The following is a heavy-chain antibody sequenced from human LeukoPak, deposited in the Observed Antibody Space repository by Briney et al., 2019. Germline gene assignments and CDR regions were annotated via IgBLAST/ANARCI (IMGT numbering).Heavy chain of an antibody. CDR2: IYTSGST. CDR3: ARRHCSSTSCYVDY. D-gene: IGHD2-2*01. Sequence: SETLSLTCTVSGGSISSYYWSWIRQPPGPGQEWIGYIYTSGSTNYNPSLKSRVTISVDTSKNQFSLKLSSVTAADTAVYYCARRHCSSTSCYVDYWGQGTLVTVSS. CDR1: GGSISSYY. V-gene: IGHV4-4*09. J-gene: IGHJ4*02.